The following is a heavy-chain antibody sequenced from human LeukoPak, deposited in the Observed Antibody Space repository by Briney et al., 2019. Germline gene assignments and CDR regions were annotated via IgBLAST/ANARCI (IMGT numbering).Heavy chain of an antibody. D-gene: IGHD1-1*01. V-gene: IGHV4-59*01. J-gene: IGHJ4*02. Sequence: SETLSLTCTVSGGSISSYYWSWIRQPPGKGLEGIGYIYYSGYTNYNPSLTSRVTISVDTFKNQFSLKLSSVTAADTAVYYCARISNLNDGYFDYWGQGTLVFVSS. CDR2: IYYSGYT. CDR3: ARISNLNDGYFDY. CDR1: GGSISSYY.